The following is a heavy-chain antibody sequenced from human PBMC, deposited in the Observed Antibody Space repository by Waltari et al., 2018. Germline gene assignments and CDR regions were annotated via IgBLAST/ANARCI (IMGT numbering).Heavy chain of an antibody. CDR1: GGSVRSDN. J-gene: IGHJ5*02. V-gene: IGHV4-59*08. CDR3: ARRFGYDYLDP. Sequence: VQLHESGPGLLKPPETLSLTCDVSGGSVRSDNWSWLRPSPRKGLEWIGYSYQGGGTNYNPSLKSRVTISQDLSRNQLYLRLTSVTAADTGTYYCARRFGYDYLDPWGQGALVTVSS. CDR2: SYQGGGT. D-gene: IGHD3-22*01.